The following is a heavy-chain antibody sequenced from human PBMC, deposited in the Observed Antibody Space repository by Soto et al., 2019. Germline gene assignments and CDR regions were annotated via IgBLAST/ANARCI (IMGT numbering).Heavy chain of an antibody. CDR2: INAGNGNT. CDR3: ARAGFCSTTSCSDAFDI. V-gene: IGHV1-3*01. J-gene: IGHJ3*02. Sequence: QVQLVQSGAEVKKPGASVKVSCKASGYTFTNYAMHWVRQAPGQRPEWMGWINAGNGNTKFSQRFPGRVTITRDTSANIAYMELSSLTSEDTAVYYCARAGFCSTTSCSDAFDIWGQGTMVTVSS. CDR1: GYTFTNYA. D-gene: IGHD2-2*01.